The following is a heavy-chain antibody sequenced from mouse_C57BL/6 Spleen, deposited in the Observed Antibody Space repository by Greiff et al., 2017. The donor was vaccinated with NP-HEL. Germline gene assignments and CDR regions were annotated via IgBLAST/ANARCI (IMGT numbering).Heavy chain of an antibody. CDR3: ARSGDYDEGYYAMDY. Sequence: QVQLQQSGAELVKPGASVKISCKASGYAFSSYWMNWVKQRPGKGLEWIGQIYPGDGDTNYNGKFKGKATLTADKSSSTAYMQLSSLTSEDSAVYFCARSGDYDEGYYAMDYWGQGTSVTVSS. CDR1: GYAFSSYW. D-gene: IGHD2-4*01. J-gene: IGHJ4*01. V-gene: IGHV1-80*01. CDR2: IYPGDGDT.